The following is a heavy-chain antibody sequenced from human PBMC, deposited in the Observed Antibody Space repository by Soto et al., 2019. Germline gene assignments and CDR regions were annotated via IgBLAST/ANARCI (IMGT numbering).Heavy chain of an antibody. CDR3: ARDSDPIGGFDY. V-gene: IGHV4-31*03. Sequence: SETLSLTCTVSGGSISSGGYYWSWIRQHPGKGLEWIGYIYYSGSTYYNPSLKSRVTISVDTSKNQFSLKLSSVTAADTAVYYCARDSDPIGGFDYWGQGTLVTVSS. CDR2: IYYSGST. J-gene: IGHJ4*02. D-gene: IGHD3-10*01. CDR1: GGSISSGGYY.